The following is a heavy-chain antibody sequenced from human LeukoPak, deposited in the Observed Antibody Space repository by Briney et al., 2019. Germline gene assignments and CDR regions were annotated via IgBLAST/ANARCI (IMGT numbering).Heavy chain of an antibody. D-gene: IGHD3-22*01. Sequence: ASVKVSCKASGYTLTMYGVSWVRQAPGQGLEWMGWISAYNGDTNYAQKLQGRVTMTTDNSTSTAYMELRSLGSDDTAVYYCARDNGDSSGPFDYWGQGTLVTVSS. CDR2: ISAYNGDT. J-gene: IGHJ4*02. CDR3: ARDNGDSSGPFDY. CDR1: GYTLTMYG. V-gene: IGHV1-18*01.